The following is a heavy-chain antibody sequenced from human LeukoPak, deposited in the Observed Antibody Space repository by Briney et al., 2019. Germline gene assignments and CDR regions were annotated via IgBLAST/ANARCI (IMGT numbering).Heavy chain of an antibody. V-gene: IGHV3-30*01. J-gene: IGHJ4*02. D-gene: IGHD6-13*01. CDR3: ARDTQSRYSSSWAFDY. Sequence: GGSLRLSCAASGFTFSSYAMHWVRQAPGKGLEWVAVISYDGSNKYYADSVKGRFTISRDNSKNTLYLQMNSLRAEDTAVYYCARDTQSRYSSSWAFDYWGQGTLVTVSS. CDR2: ISYDGSNK. CDR1: GFTFSSYA.